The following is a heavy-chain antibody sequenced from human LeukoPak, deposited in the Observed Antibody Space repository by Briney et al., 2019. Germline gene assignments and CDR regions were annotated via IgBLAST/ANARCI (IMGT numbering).Heavy chain of an antibody. V-gene: IGHV3-53*01. Sequence: GGSLRLSCAASGFTVSSNYMSWVRQAPGKGLEWVSVIYSGGSTYYADSVKGRFTISRDNSKNTLYLQMNSLRAEDTAVYYCARVPYYYDSSGYYKAYYFDYWGQGTLVTVSS. CDR2: IYSGGST. D-gene: IGHD3-22*01. J-gene: IGHJ4*02. CDR3: ARVPYYYDSSGYYKAYYFDY. CDR1: GFTVSSNY.